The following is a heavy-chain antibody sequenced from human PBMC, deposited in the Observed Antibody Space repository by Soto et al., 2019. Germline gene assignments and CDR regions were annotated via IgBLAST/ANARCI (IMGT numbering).Heavy chain of an antibody. CDR1: GFTVSSNY. J-gene: IGHJ4*02. CDR2: IYSGGST. Sequence: GGSLRLSCAASGFTVSSNYMSWVRQAPGKGLEWVSVIYSGGSTYYADSVKGRFTISRDNSKNTLYLQMNSLRAEDTAVYYCARGLLMTTVTIDYWGQGTLVTVSS. D-gene: IGHD4-4*01. CDR3: ARGLLMTTVTIDY. V-gene: IGHV3-66*01.